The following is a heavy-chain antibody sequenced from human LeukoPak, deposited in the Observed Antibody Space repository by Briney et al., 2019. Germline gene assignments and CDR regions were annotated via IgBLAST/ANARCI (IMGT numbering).Heavy chain of an antibody. Sequence: PGGSLRLPCAASGFTFSSYSMNWVRQAPGKGLEWVSSISSSSSYIYYADSVKGRFTISRDNAKNSLYLQMNSLRAEDTAVYYCARAMFYSSSWYYFDYWGQGTLVTVSS. V-gene: IGHV3-21*01. CDR2: ISSSSSYI. CDR3: ARAMFYSSSWYYFDY. CDR1: GFTFSSYS. D-gene: IGHD6-13*01. J-gene: IGHJ4*02.